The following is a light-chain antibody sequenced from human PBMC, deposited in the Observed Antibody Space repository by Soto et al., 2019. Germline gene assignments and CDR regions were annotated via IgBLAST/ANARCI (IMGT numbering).Light chain of an antibody. CDR1: QSVRGN. J-gene: IGKJ5*01. V-gene: IGKV3-15*01. CDR2: GAS. CDR3: QQYNNWHFIT. Sequence: EIVMTQSQDTLSVSPGERATLSCLASQSVRGNLAWYQQKPGQSPRLLIYGASSRATGIPVRFSGSGSGTEFTLTISSLQSEDFAVYYCQQYNNWHFITFGQGTRLEIK.